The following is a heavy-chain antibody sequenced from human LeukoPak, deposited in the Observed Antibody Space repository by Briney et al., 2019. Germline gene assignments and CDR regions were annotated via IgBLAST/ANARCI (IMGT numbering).Heavy chain of an antibody. Sequence: GGSLRLSCAASRFTFSSYSMIWVRQAPGKGLEWVSSIGSSSSSIYYADSVKGRFTISRDNAKNSLYLQMNSLRAEDTAVYYCARASKYYYDSSGYPLDYWGQGTLVTVSS. CDR1: RFTFSSYS. CDR3: ARASKYYYDSSGYPLDY. CDR2: IGSSSSSI. D-gene: IGHD3-22*01. V-gene: IGHV3-21*01. J-gene: IGHJ4*02.